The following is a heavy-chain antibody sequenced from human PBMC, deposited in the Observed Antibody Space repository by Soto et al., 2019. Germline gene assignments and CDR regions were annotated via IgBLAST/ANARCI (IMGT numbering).Heavy chain of an antibody. J-gene: IGHJ4*02. D-gene: IGHD2-15*01. CDR3: ARVGGWFFPDY. V-gene: IGHV1-3*05. CDR2: INAGNGNT. Sequence: QVKLVQSGAEEKKPGASVKVSCKASGYTFTSYAMHWVRQAPGQRLEWMGWINAGNGNTKYSQKFQGRVTITRDTSASTAYMERSSLRSEDTAVYYCARVGGWFFPDYWGQGTLVTVSS. CDR1: GYTFTSYA.